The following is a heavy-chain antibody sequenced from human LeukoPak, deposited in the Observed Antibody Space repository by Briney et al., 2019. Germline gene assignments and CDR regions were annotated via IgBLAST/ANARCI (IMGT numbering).Heavy chain of an antibody. J-gene: IGHJ6*03. V-gene: IGHV4-30-4*08. Sequence: SQTLSLTCTVSGGSISSGDYYWSWIRQPPGKGLEWIGYIYYSGSTYYNPSLKSRVTISVDTSKNQFSLKLSSVTAADTAVYYCARGRYFDWTYYMDVWGKGTTVTVSS. CDR2: IYYSGST. D-gene: IGHD3-9*01. CDR3: ARGRYFDWTYYMDV. CDR1: GGSISSGDYY.